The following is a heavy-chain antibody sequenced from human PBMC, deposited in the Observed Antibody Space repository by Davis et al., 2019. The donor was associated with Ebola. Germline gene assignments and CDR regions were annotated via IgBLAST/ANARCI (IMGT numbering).Heavy chain of an antibody. J-gene: IGHJ4*02. Sequence: HSQTLSLTCAISGDSVSSAGWNWIRQSPSRGLEWLGRTYYKSKWYNDYAASVKSRITINPDTSKNQFSLHLNSVTPEDTAVYYCAKGWLRTGLDDWGQGTLVTVSS. V-gene: IGHV6-1*01. CDR1: GDSVSSAG. CDR2: TYYKSKWYN. D-gene: IGHD5-12*01. CDR3: AKGWLRTGLDD.